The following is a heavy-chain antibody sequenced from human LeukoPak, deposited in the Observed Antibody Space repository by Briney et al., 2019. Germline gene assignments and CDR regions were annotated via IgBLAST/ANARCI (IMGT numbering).Heavy chain of an antibody. V-gene: IGHV4-59*01. D-gene: IGHD1/OR15-1a*01. J-gene: IGHJ4*02. CDR2: IYYSGST. Sequence: SETLSPTCTVSGDSITSYYWTWIRQPPGKGLEWIGYIYYSGSTNYNPSLKSRVTISVDTSKNQFSLRLSSVTAADTAVYYCARKQGDYWGQGTLVTVSS. CDR3: ARKQGDY. CDR1: GDSITSYY.